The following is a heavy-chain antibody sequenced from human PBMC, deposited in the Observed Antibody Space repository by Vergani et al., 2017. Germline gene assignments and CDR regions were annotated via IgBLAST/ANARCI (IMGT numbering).Heavy chain of an antibody. D-gene: IGHD2-15*01. CDR3: AGRHHHCSGGSCRTEDDFDI. CDR1: GYSFTSYW. J-gene: IGHJ3*02. CDR2: IYPGDSDT. V-gene: IGHV5-51*03. Sequence: EVQLVQSGAEVKKPGESLKISCKGSGYSFTSYWIGWVRQMPGKGLEWMGIIYPGDSDTRYSPSFQGQVTISADKSISTAYLQWSSLKASDAAMYYYAGRHHHCSGGSCRTEDDFDIWGQGTMVTVSS.